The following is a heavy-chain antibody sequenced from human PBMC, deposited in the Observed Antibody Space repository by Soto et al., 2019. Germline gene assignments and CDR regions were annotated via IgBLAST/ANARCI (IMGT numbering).Heavy chain of an antibody. CDR2: IYSGGST. J-gene: IGHJ3*02. Sequence: EVQLVESGGGLIQPGGSLRLSCAASGFTVSSNYMSWVRQAPGKGLEWVSVIYSGGSTYYADSVKGRFTISRDNSKNTLYLQMNSLRAEDTAVYYCAREGKITFGGVIVTPGAFDIWGPGTMVTVSS. D-gene: IGHD3-16*02. V-gene: IGHV3-53*01. CDR1: GFTVSSNY. CDR3: AREGKITFGGVIVTPGAFDI.